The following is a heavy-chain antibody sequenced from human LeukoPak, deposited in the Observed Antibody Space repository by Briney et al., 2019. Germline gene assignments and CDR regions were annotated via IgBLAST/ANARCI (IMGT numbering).Heavy chain of an antibody. CDR2: ISINVDNT. V-gene: IGHV3-23*01. CDR1: GFTFTSYA. J-gene: IGHJ4*02. CDR3: ARFSRSYCSSTGCSKYFDY. Sequence: GGSLRLSCAASGFTFTSYAMSWVRQAPGKGLEWVSGISINVDNTYYADSVKGRFTISIDNSKSTLFLQMNSLRAEGTAVYYCARFSRSYCSSTGCSKYFDYWGQGTLVTVSS. D-gene: IGHD2-2*01.